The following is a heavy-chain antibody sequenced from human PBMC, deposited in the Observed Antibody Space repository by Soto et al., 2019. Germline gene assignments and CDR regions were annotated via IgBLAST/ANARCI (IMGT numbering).Heavy chain of an antibody. V-gene: IGHV4-61*01. J-gene: IGHJ5*02. CDR3: ARERFRGSYYGP. Sequence: TSETLSLTCTVSGDYVSNGNSYWSWIRQPPGKGPEWIGYTYYSGSTNYNPSLKSRVTISVDTSKNQFSLRLSSVTAADTAVYYCARERFRGSYYGPWGQGTLVTVSS. D-gene: IGHD1-26*01. CDR2: TYYSGST. CDR1: GDYVSNGNSY.